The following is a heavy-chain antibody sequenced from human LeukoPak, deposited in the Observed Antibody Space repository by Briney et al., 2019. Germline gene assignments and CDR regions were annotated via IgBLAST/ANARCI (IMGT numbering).Heavy chain of an antibody. CDR3: AREGSGSYVWGNFDY. CDR2: IGSNGGST. V-gene: IGHV3-64*01. Sequence: GGSLRLSCAASGFTFSNYPMYWVRQAPGKGLEYVSGIGSNGGSTYYSNSVKGRFTIARDNSRNSLYLQMGSLRAEDTAVYYCAREGSGSYVWGNFDYWGQGTLVTVSS. CDR1: GFTFSNYP. D-gene: IGHD1-26*01. J-gene: IGHJ4*02.